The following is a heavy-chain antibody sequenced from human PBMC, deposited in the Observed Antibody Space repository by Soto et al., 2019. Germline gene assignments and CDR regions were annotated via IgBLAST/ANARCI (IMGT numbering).Heavy chain of an antibody. J-gene: IGHJ6*02. CDR2: ISDSGGLT. V-gene: IGHV3-23*01. CDR3: ARDSVTRVSSDIPGMDV. Sequence: VQLLESGGDLVHPGGSLRLSCAASGFAFSSHPMSWVRQAPERGLEWVSGISDSGGLTYNADSVKGRFTISRDNSKNTHYLQMTRLRVDHTAMYYCARDSVTRVSSDIPGMDVCGQGTTVSVSS. CDR1: GFAFSSHP. D-gene: IGHD3-10*01.